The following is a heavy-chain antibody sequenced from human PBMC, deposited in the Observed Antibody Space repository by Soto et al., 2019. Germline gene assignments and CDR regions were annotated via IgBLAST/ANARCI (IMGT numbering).Heavy chain of an antibody. V-gene: IGHV2-5*02. J-gene: IGHJ4*02. Sequence: QITLKESGPTLVKPTQTLTLTFTFSGFSLSTSGVGVGWIRQPPGKALEWLALIYWDDDKRYSPSLKSRLTITKDTSKNQVVLTMTNMDPVDTATYYCAHIVDIVTTILFDYWGQGTLVTVSS. D-gene: IGHD5-12*01. CDR1: GFSLSTSGVG. CDR3: AHIVDIVTTILFDY. CDR2: IYWDDDK.